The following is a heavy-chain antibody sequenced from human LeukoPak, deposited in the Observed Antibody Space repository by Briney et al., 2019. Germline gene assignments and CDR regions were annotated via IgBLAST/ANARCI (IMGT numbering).Heavy chain of an antibody. CDR1: GGSFSGYY. D-gene: IGHD3-22*01. CDR3: ARGRFITTVVTLVFDY. J-gene: IGHJ4*02. Sequence: SETLSLTCAVYGGSFSGYYWSWIRQPPGKGLEWIGEINHSGSTNYNPSLKSRVTISVDTSKNQFSLKLSSVTAADTAVYYCARGRFITTVVTLVFDYWGRGTLVTVSS. V-gene: IGHV4-34*01. CDR2: INHSGST.